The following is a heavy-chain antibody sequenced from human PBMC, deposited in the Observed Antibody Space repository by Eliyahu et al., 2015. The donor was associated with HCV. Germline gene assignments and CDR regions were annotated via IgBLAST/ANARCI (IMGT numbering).Heavy chain of an antibody. CDR1: GGSITTYY. CDR2: IHYSGST. Sequence: QVQLQESGPGLVKPSETLSLTXTVSGGSITTYYWSWIRQPPGKGLEWVGYIHYSGSTNYNPSLKSRVTISVDTSKNQFSLNLTSVTAADTGVYYCASGGGGIAVAGTGGWFDPWGQGTLVTVSS. D-gene: IGHD6-19*01. CDR3: ASGGGGIAVAGTGGWFDP. J-gene: IGHJ5*02. V-gene: IGHV4-59*01.